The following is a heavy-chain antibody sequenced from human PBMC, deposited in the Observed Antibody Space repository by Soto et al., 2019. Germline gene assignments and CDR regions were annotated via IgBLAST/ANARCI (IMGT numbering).Heavy chain of an antibody. Sequence: QVQLQESGPGLVRPSETLSLTCTVSGGSIRNYYWAWIRQSAGKGLEWIGRIYPSGRIHYNPSLTGRVTMSIDTSKHQFSLRLTSVTAADTATYYCARDYDVNTALDYWYFDLWGRGTLVTVSS. CDR1: GGSIRNYY. J-gene: IGHJ2*01. CDR3: ARDYDVNTALDYWYFDL. V-gene: IGHV4-4*07. D-gene: IGHD5-18*01. CDR2: IYPSGRI.